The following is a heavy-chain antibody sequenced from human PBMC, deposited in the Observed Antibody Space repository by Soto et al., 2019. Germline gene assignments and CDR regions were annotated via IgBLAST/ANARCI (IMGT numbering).Heavy chain of an antibody. D-gene: IGHD3-16*01. V-gene: IGHV1-18*01. CDR1: GYTFTSYG. Sequence: QVQLVQSGAEVKKPGASVKVSCKASGYTFTSYGISWVRQAPGQGLEWMGWISAYNGNTNYAQKLQGRVTMTTDTSTSTADMERRSLRSDDTAVYYCARDEGYDYVWGSYRYYYYGMDVWGQGTTVTVSS. J-gene: IGHJ6*02. CDR3: ARDEGYDYVWGSYRYYYYGMDV. CDR2: ISAYNGNT.